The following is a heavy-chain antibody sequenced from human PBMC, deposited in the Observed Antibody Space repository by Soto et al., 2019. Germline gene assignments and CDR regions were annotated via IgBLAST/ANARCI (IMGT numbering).Heavy chain of an antibody. V-gene: IGHV3-74*01. Sequence: GGSLRLSCAAAGFTFSSYWMHWVRQAPGKGLVWVSCINNDGSVTIYADSVKGRFTIPRDNAKNTLYLQMNSLRVEDTAVYFCVNFHISCLCGQGSLVTVSA. CDR2: INNDGSVT. CDR3: VNFHISCL. CDR1: GFTFSSYW. J-gene: IGHJ4*02. D-gene: IGHD1-20*01.